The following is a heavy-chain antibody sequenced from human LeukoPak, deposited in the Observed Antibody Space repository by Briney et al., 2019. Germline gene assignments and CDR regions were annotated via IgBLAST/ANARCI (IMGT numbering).Heavy chain of an antibody. CDR1: GFTFSSYA. J-gene: IGHJ6*02. CDR3: AKDFFYYYSMDV. CDR2: ISGSGGST. Sequence: GGSLRLSCAASGFTFSSYAMSWVRQAPGKGLEWVSAISGSGGSTYYADSVKGRFTISRDNSKNTPYLQMNSLRAEDTAVYYCAKDFFYYYSMDVWGQGTTVTVSS. V-gene: IGHV3-23*01.